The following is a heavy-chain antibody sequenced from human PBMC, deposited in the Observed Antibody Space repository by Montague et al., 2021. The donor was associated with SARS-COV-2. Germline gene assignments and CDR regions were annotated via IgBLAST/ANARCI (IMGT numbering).Heavy chain of an antibody. V-gene: IGHV4-59*01. J-gene: IGHJ6*02. D-gene: IGHD6-13*01. CDR2: IYYSGST. CDR1: GGSISSYY. CDR3: ARAGQQLARYYYYGMDV. Sequence: SETLSLTCTVSGGSISSYYRSWIRQPQGKGLEWIGYIYYSGSTDYNPSLKSRVTISVDTSKNQSSLKLSSVTAADTAVYYCARAGQQLARYYYYGMDVWGQGTTVTVSS.